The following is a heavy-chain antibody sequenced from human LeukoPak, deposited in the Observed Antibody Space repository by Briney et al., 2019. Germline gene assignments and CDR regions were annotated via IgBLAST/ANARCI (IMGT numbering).Heavy chain of an antibody. Sequence: ASVKVSCKSSGYTFTSYAMHWVRQAPGQKLEWMGWINAGNGDTKYSQKFQGRVTITRDTSASTAYMELSSLRSEDTAVYYCARCGPGSTSCYNKGNIGMDVWGKGTTVTDSS. CDR2: INAGNGDT. V-gene: IGHV1-3*01. CDR1: GYTFTSYA. D-gene: IGHD2-2*02. J-gene: IGHJ6*04. CDR3: ARCGPGSTSCYNKGNIGMDV.